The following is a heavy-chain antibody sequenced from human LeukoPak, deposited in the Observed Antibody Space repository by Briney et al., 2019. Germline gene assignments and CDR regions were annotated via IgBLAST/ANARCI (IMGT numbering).Heavy chain of an antibody. J-gene: IGHJ4*02. Sequence: GGSLRLSCAASGFTFSSYSMNWVRQAPGKGLEWVSSISSSSSYIYYADSVKGRFTISRDNAKNSLYLQVNSLRAEDTAVYYCASEVGATSVDFDYWGQGALVTVSS. CDR1: GFTFSSYS. D-gene: IGHD1-26*01. CDR3: ASEVGATSVDFDY. V-gene: IGHV3-21*01. CDR2: ISSSSSYI.